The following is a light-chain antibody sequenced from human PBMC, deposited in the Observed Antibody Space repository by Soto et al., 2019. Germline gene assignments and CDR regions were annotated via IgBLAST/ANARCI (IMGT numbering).Light chain of an antibody. J-gene: IGLJ1*01. Sequence: QSVLTQPPSVSGSPGQSVTISCTGTSSDVGGYDYVSWYQQHPGKAPKLLIYDVTKRPSGVPDRFSGSTSGNTASLTISGLQAEDEADFFCCSYGGSFPYVFGTGTKVTVL. V-gene: IGLV2-11*01. CDR3: CSYGGSFPYV. CDR1: SSDVGGYDY. CDR2: DVT.